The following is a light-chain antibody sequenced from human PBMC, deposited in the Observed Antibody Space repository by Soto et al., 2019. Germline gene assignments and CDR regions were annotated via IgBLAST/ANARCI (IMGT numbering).Light chain of an antibody. Sequence: DIQMTQSPSSLSASVGDRVTITCRASQTISTYLNWYQQKPGKAPRLLIYDASSLLSGVPSRFSGSGSGTDFTLTISSLQPEDFATYYCQQLNSYPITFGQGTRLEI. CDR3: QQLNSYPIT. V-gene: IGKV1-39*01. J-gene: IGKJ5*01. CDR2: DAS. CDR1: QTISTY.